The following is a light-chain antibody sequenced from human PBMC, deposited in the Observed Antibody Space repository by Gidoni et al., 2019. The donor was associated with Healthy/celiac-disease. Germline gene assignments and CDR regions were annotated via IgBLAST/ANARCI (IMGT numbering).Light chain of an antibody. V-gene: IGKV3-20*01. CDR1: QSVSSSY. Sequence: DIVLTQSPGTLSLSPGERATLSCRASQSVSSSYLAWYQQKPGQAPRLLIYGASSRATGIPDRFRGSGSGTDFTLTSSRLEPEDFAVYYCQQYGSSPLGQXTKLEIK. CDR2: GAS. J-gene: IGKJ2*01. CDR3: QQYGSSP.